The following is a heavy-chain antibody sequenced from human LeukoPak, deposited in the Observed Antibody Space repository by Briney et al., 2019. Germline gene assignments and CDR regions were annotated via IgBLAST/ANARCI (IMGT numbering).Heavy chain of an antibody. D-gene: IGHD6-13*01. V-gene: IGHV3-11*04. CDR3: ARAAAAGY. J-gene: IGHJ4*02. CDR2: ISSSSSTI. CDR1: GFTFSYYY. Sequence: GGSLRLSCAASGFTFSYYYMSWIRQAPGKGLEWVSYISSSSSTIYYADSVKGRFTISRDNAKNSLYLQMNSLRAEDTAGYYCARAAAAGYWGQGTLVTVSS.